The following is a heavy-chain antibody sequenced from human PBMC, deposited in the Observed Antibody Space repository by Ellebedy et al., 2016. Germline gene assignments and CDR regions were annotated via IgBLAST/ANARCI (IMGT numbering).Heavy chain of an antibody. Sequence: GGSLRLSCAVSGFTVSSSYVSWVRQAPGKGPEWVSAVVGSGERTFYADSVKGRFTISRDNSKNRLYLQMSSLKVEDTATYYCANVGGSGTYYNGYWGQGTLVTVSS. V-gene: IGHV3-23*01. CDR3: ANVGGSGTYYNGY. CDR2: VVGSGERT. J-gene: IGHJ4*02. D-gene: IGHD3-10*01. CDR1: GFTVSSSY.